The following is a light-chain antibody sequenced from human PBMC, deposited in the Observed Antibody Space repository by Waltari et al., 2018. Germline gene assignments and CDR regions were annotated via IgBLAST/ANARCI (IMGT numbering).Light chain of an antibody. CDR1: SGSIASKY. V-gene: IGLV6-57*02. J-gene: IGLJ2*01. CDR2: EDN. CDR3: QSYDTSNVV. Sequence: NFMLTQPHSVSESPGKTVTISCTGSSGSIASKYVQWYQQRPGSAPTTVIYEDNQRPAGVPVRVSGSIDSSSSSASLAISGLNTEDEADYYCQSYDTSNVVFGGGTKLTVL.